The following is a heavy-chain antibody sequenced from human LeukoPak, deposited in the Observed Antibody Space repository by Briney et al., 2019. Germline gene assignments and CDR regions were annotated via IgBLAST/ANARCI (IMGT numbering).Heavy chain of an antibody. V-gene: IGHV4-4*07. CDR1: GGSISSYY. D-gene: IGHD3-9*01. J-gene: IGHJ4*02. Sequence: SETLSLTCTVSGGSISSYYWSWLRQPAGKGLEWIGRIYTSGSTNYNPSLKSRVTMSVDTSKNQFSLKLSSVTAADTAVYYCARGIYDILTGYYFDYRGQGTLVTVSS. CDR2: IYTSGST. CDR3: ARGIYDILTGYYFDY.